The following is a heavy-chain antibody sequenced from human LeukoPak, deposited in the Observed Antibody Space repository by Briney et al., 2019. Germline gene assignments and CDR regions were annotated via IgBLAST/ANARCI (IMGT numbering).Heavy chain of an antibody. Sequence: GGSLRLSCAASEFTFSSYGMHWVRQAPGKGLEWVTFIRYDGSTQYCINSVKGRFTISRDNAKNTMYPQMNSLRAEDTAIYYCAKDLEYSGSGTPGAFDFWGQGTLVTVSA. V-gene: IGHV3-30*02. J-gene: IGHJ4*02. CDR2: IRYDGSTQ. CDR3: AKDLEYSGSGTPGAFDF. CDR1: EFTFSSYG. D-gene: IGHD3-10*01.